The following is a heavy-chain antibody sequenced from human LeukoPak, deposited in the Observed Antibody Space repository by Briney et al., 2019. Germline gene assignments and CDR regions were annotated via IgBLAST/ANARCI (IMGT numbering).Heavy chain of an antibody. CDR1: GGSISSYY. CDR3: ARVDRVNWFDP. V-gene: IGHV4-59*01. J-gene: IGHJ5*02. Sequence: SETLSLTCTVSGGSISSYYWSWIRQPPGKGLEWIGYIYYSGSTNYNPSLKSRVTISVDASRSKFSLRLTSLTPADTAVYFCARVDRVNWFDPWGQGTLVTVSS. CDR2: IYYSGST.